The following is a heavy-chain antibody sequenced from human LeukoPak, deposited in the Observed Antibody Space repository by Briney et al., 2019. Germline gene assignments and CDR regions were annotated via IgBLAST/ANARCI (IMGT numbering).Heavy chain of an antibody. D-gene: IGHD2-15*01. J-gene: IGHJ3*02. CDR3: ARERSGHDAFDI. CDR1: GGSFSVYY. Sequence: SETLSLTCAVYGGSFSVYYWSWIRQPPGKGLEWIGEINHSGSTNYNPSLKSRVTISVDTSKNQFSLKLSSVTAADTAVYYCARERSGHDAFDIWGQGTMVTVSS. V-gene: IGHV4-34*01. CDR2: INHSGST.